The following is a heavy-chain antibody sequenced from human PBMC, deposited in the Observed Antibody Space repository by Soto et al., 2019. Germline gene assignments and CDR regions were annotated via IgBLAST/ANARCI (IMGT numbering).Heavy chain of an antibody. D-gene: IGHD1-1*01. V-gene: IGHV3-53*02. Sequence: EVQLVETGGGLIQPGGSLRLSCTASGFTVSSNYMTWVRQAPGKGLEWVSVIYSGGNTDYADSVKGRFTSSRDKSKNTLYLQMTSLRAEDTAVYYCAGATGRYWGQGTLVTVSS. CDR2: IYSGGNT. J-gene: IGHJ4*02. CDR3: AGATGRY. CDR1: GFTVSSNY.